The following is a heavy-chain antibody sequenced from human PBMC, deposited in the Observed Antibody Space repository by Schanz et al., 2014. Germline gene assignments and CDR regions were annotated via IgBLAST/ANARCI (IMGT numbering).Heavy chain of an antibody. CDR1: GFTFSSYG. D-gene: IGHD3-10*02. CDR3: LRDSLFAFDY. Sequence: EVQLVESGGGLIQPGGSLRLSCAASGFTFSSYGMHWVRQAPGKGLEWVSYISSSSSTRYYADSVKGRFTISRDNAKNSLFLQMNSLRAEDTAVYYCLRDSLFAFDYWGQGTLVTVSS. CDR2: ISSSSSTR. J-gene: IGHJ4*02. V-gene: IGHV3-48*01.